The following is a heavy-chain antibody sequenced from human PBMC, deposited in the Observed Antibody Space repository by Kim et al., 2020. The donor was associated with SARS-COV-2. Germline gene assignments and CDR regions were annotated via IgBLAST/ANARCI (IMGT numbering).Heavy chain of an antibody. J-gene: IGHJ4*02. Sequence: AGSVKGRFTISRDNSKNTLYLQMNSRRAEDTAVYYCAKDNAYDSSGYSDYWGQGTLVTVSS. V-gene: IGHV3-23*01. CDR3: AKDNAYDSSGYSDY. D-gene: IGHD3-22*01.